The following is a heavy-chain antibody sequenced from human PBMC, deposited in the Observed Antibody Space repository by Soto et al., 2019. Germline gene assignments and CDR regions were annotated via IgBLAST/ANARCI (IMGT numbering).Heavy chain of an antibody. CDR1: GFTFSTYK. D-gene: IGHD2-2*02. V-gene: IGHV3-48*03. J-gene: IGHJ6*02. CDR2: ISSGGTAT. Sequence: GGSLRLSCGASGFTFSTYKMHWVRQAPGRGLEWVSYISSGGTATFYGPSVRGRFTISRDNGKNSLYLQMNSMRDEDTAVYYCARVGVSAYCRSTSCYRYYYYYGMDVWGHGTTVTVSS. CDR3: ARVGVSAYCRSTSCYRYYYYYGMDV.